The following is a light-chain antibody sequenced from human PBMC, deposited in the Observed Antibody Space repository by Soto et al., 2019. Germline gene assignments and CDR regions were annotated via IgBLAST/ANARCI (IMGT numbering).Light chain of an antibody. Sequence: QSVLTQPPSASGSPGQSVTISCSGTSSDVGGYNYVSWYQQYPGKAPKLMIYQVSERPSGVPDRFSGSKSGNTASLTVSGLQAEDEADYYCSSYAGSDNVVFGGGTKLPVL. J-gene: IGLJ2*01. V-gene: IGLV2-8*01. CDR1: SSDVGGYNY. CDR2: QVS. CDR3: SSYAGSDNVV.